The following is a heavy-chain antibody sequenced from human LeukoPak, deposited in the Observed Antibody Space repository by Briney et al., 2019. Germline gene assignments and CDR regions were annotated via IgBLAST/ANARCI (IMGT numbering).Heavy chain of an antibody. V-gene: IGHV3-30-3*01. J-gene: IGHJ4*02. Sequence: GGSLRLSCAASGFTFSSYAMHWVRQAPGKGLEWVAVISYDGSNKYYADSVKGRFTISRDNSKNTLYLQMNSLRAEDTAVYYCARDYSGGGRDGYNSYFDYWGQGTLVTVSS. CDR1: GFTFSSYA. CDR3: ARDYSGGGRDGYNSYFDY. CDR2: ISYDGSNK. D-gene: IGHD5-24*01.